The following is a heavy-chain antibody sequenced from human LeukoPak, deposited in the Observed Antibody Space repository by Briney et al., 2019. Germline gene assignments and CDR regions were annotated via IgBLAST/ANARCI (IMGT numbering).Heavy chain of an antibody. J-gene: IGHJ6*03. D-gene: IGHD2-2*01. V-gene: IGHV1-69*01. CDR3: AREFSSSTRYYYYMDV. CDR1: GGTFSSYA. Sequence: GASVKVSCKASGGTFSSYAISWVRQAPGQGLEWMGGIIPIFGTANYAQKFQGRVTITADESTSTAYMELSSLRSEDTAVYYCAREFSSSTRYYYYMDVWGKGTTVTVSS. CDR2: IIPIFGTA.